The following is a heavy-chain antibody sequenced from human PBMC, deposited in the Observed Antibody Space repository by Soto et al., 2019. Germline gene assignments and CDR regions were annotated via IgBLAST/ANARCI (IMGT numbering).Heavy chain of an antibody. J-gene: IGHJ5*02. CDR3: ARDRYCSSTSCRNWFDP. CDR2: IYTSGST. D-gene: IGHD2-2*01. CDR1: GGSISSYY. V-gene: IGHV4-4*07. Sequence: SETLSLTCTVSGGSISSYYWSWIRQPAGKGLEWIGRIYTSGSTNYNPSLKSRVTMSVDTSKNQFSLKLSSVTAADTAVYYCARDRYCSSTSCRNWFDPWGQGTPVTVSS.